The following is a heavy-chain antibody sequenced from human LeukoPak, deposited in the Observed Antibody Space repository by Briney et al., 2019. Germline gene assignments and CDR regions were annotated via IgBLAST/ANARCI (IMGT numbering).Heavy chain of an antibody. J-gene: IGHJ3*02. CDR3: ARDVDYYDSSGLLIAFDI. CDR1: GGTFSSYA. V-gene: IGHV1-69*06. CDR2: IIPIFGTA. D-gene: IGHD3-22*01. Sequence: ASVKVSCKASGGTFSSYAISWVRQAPGQGLEWMGGIIPIFGTANYAQKFQGRVTITADKSTSTAYMELSSLRSEDTAVYYCARDVDYYDSSGLLIAFDIWGQGTMVTVSS.